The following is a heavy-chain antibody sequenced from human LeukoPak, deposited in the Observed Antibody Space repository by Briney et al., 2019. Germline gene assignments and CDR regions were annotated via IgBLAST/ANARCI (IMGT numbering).Heavy chain of an antibody. D-gene: IGHD6-19*01. Sequence: PGGSLRLSCAASGFTFSSYAMSWVRQAPGKGLEWVSAISGGGGSTYYADSVKGRFTISRDNPKNTLYLRMNSLRAEDTAVYYCAIAVAAANYFDYWGQGTLVTVSS. V-gene: IGHV3-23*01. J-gene: IGHJ4*02. CDR1: GFTFSSYA. CDR2: ISGGGGST. CDR3: AIAVAAANYFDY.